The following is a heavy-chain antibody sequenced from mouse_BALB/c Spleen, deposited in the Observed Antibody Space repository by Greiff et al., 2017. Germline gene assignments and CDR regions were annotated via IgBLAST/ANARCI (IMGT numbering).Heavy chain of an antibody. CDR3: TSQLTGTRGFAY. CDR1: GYTFTSYW. CDR2: IYPSASYT. J-gene: IGHJ3*01. V-gene: IGHV1S126*01. Sequence: QVQLQQSGPELVKPGASVKISCKASGYTFTSYWINWVKQRPGQGLEWIGNIYPSASYTNYNQKFKDKATLTVDKSSSTAYMQLSSPTSEDSAVYYCTSQLTGTRGFAYWGQGTLVTVSA. D-gene: IGHD4-1*01.